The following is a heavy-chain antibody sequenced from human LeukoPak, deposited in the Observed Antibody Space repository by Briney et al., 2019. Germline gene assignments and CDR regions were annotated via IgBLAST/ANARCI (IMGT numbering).Heavy chain of an antibody. D-gene: IGHD3-3*01. CDR3: ARDRNRAVFGVAGFDY. Sequence: SETLSLTCTVSGGSITSYYWSWIRQPPGKGLEWIGYIYYRGSTNYNPSLKSRVTISIDTSKNQFSLKLSSVTAADTAVYYCARDRNRAVFGVAGFDYWGQGTLATVSS. J-gene: IGHJ4*02. V-gene: IGHV4-59*01. CDR2: IYYRGST. CDR1: GGSITSYY.